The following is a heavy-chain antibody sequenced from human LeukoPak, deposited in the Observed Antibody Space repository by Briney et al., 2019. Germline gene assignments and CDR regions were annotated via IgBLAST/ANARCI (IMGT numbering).Heavy chain of an antibody. CDR1: GGSFSGYY. D-gene: IGHD6-19*01. J-gene: IGHJ5*02. CDR3: ARRGYSSGWSHPRNWFDP. Sequence: SEALSLTCAVYGGSFSGYYWSWIRQPPGKGLEWIGEINHSGSTNYNPSLKSRVTISVDTSKNQFSLKLSSVTAADTAVYYCARRGYSSGWSHPRNWFDPWGQGTLVTVSS. CDR2: INHSGST. V-gene: IGHV4-34*01.